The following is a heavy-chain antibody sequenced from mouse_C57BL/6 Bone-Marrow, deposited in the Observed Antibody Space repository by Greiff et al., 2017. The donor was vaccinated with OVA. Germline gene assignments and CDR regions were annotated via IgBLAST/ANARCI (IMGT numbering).Heavy chain of an antibody. J-gene: IGHJ3*01. CDR1: GYTFTDYN. CDR3: TSRVVARGFAD. Sequence: VQLQQSGPELVKPGASVKIPCKASGYTFTDYNMDWVKQSHGKSLEWIGDINPNNGGTTYNQKFKGKATLTVDKSSSTAYMVLLSRTSEDAAFYYGTSRVVARGFADWGKGTLVTVSA. D-gene: IGHD1-1*01. CDR2: INPNNGGT. V-gene: IGHV1-18*01.